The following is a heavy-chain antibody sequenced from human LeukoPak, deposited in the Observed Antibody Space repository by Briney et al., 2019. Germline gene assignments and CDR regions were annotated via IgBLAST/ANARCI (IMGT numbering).Heavy chain of an antibody. CDR3: AKVAHGGDRFDS. CDR1: GFTFTSYA. CDR2: INGGGGNT. D-gene: IGHD2-21*02. V-gene: IGHV3-23*01. J-gene: IGHJ5*01. Sequence: GGSLRHSCAASGFTFTSYAMTWVRQAPGKGLEWVSGINGGGGNTYYADSVKGRFTISRDNSKNTLYLQMNSLRAEDTALYYCAKVAHGGDRFDSWGQGTLVTVSS.